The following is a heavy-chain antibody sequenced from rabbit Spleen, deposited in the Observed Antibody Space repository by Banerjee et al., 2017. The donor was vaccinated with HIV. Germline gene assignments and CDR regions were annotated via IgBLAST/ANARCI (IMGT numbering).Heavy chain of an antibody. CDR3: VRDLGYAGYATYDYAYFNL. CDR1: GFDFSTYG. J-gene: IGHJ4*01. Sequence: QEQLVESGGGLVQPGGSLKLSCKASGFDFSTYGMSWVRQAPGKGLEWIGYIDPIFGSTYYANWVNGRFAISSHNAQNTLYLQLNSLTAADTATYFCVRDLGYAGYATYDYAYFNLWGQGTLVTVS. CDR2: IDPIFGST. V-gene: IGHV1S47*01. D-gene: IGHD7-1*01.